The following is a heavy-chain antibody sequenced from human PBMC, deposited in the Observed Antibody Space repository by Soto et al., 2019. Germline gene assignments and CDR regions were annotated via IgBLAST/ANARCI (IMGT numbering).Heavy chain of an antibody. CDR1: GFTFSSYG. J-gene: IGHJ6*03. D-gene: IGHD2-8*01. Sequence: GGSLRLSCAASGFTFSSYGMHWVRQAPGKGLEWVAVISYDGSNKYYADSVKGRFTISRGNSKNTLYLQMNSLRAEDTAVYYCAKDGSRYCINGVCYPKVGNYYYYYMDVWGKGTTVTVSS. CDR2: ISYDGSNK. CDR3: AKDGSRYCINGVCYPKVGNYYYYYMDV. V-gene: IGHV3-30*18.